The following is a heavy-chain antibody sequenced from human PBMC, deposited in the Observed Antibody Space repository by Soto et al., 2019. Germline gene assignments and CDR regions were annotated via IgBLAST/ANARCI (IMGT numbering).Heavy chain of an antibody. CDR2: IDPSDSYT. CDR3: ARLKPLINSPLYYYYYGMDV. CDR1: GYSFTSYW. D-gene: IGHD2-8*01. V-gene: IGHV5-10-1*01. J-gene: IGHJ6*02. Sequence: GESLKISCKGSGYSFTSYWISWVRQMPGKGLEWMGRIDPSDSYTNYSPSFQGHVTISADKSISTAYLQWSSLKASDTAMYYCARLKPLINSPLYYYYYGMDVWGQGTTVTVSS.